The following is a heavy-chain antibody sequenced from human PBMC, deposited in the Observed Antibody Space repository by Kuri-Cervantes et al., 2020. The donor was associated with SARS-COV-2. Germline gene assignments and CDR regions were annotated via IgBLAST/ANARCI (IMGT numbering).Heavy chain of an antibody. V-gene: IGHV1-3*01. D-gene: IGHD6-13*01. CDR2: INSDNGNT. CDR1: GYRFSTYA. Sequence: ASVKVSCKASGYRFSTYAMHWVRQAPGQRLEWMGWINSDNGNTRYSQRFQGRVTITSDASASTAYMELSSLRSEDTGVYYCASGGRAVAGTQGTDYFDYWGKGTLVTVSS. J-gene: IGHJ4*02. CDR3: ASGGRAVAGTQGTDYFDY.